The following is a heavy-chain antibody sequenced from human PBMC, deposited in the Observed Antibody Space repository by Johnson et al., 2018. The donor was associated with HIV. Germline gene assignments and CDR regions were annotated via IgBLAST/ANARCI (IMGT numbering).Heavy chain of an antibody. Sequence: VQLVESGGDLVQPGRSLKLACAASGFNFDVYAMHWVRQVLGKGLEWVSTISWNSGTIRYADSVKGRFTISRDNAKNSLYLQMNSLRAEDTAVYYCARPYDSSVGGAFDIWGQGTMVTVSS. D-gene: IGHD3-22*01. CDR3: ARPYDSSVGGAFDI. V-gene: IGHV3-9*01. CDR1: GFNFDVYA. CDR2: ISWNSGTI. J-gene: IGHJ3*02.